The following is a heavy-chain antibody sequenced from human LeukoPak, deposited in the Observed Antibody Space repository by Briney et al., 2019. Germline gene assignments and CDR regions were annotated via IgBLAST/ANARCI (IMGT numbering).Heavy chain of an antibody. J-gene: IGHJ2*01. CDR1: GFTFSSYG. V-gene: IGHV3-30*18. CDR2: ISYDGSNK. CDR3: AKDLGYYGSWYFDL. D-gene: IGHD3-10*01. Sequence: GGSLRLSCAASGFTFSSYGMHWVRQAPGKGLEWVAVISYDGSNKYYADSVKGRFTISRDNSKNTLYLQMNSLRAEDTAVYYCAKDLGYYGSWYFDLWGRGTLVTVSS.